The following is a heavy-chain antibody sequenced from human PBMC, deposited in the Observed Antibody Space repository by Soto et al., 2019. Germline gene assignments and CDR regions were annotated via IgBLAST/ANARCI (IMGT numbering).Heavy chain of an antibody. CDR2: IIPIFGTA. V-gene: IGHV1-69*06. Sequence: SVKVSCKASGGTFSSYAISWVRQAPGQGLEWMGGIIPIFGTANYAQKFQGRVTITADKSTSTAYMELSSLRSEDTAVYYCARTYYYDSSGYADYWGQGTLVTVSS. CDR1: GGTFSSYA. D-gene: IGHD3-22*01. J-gene: IGHJ4*02. CDR3: ARTYYYDSSGYADY.